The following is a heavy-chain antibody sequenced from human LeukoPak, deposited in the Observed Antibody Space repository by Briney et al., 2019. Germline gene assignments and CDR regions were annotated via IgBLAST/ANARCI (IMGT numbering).Heavy chain of an antibody. CDR1: GFTFRNYG. D-gene: IGHD2-2*03. CDR2: IKQDGSEK. Sequence: GKSLRLSCAASGFTFRNYGMHWVRQAPGKGLEWVANIKQDGSEKYYVDSVKGRFTISRDNAKNSLYLQMNSLRAEDTAVYYCARDSGYCSSTSCYADWFDPWGQGTLVTVSS. J-gene: IGHJ5*02. CDR3: ARDSGYCSSTSCYADWFDP. V-gene: IGHV3-7*04.